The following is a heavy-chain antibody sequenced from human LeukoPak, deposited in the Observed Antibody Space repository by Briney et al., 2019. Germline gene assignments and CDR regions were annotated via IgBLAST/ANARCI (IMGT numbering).Heavy chain of an antibody. CDR2: ISSSGDST. D-gene: IGHD3-22*01. J-gene: IGHJ4*02. V-gene: IGHV3-23*01. CDR1: GFTFSSYA. Sequence: GGSLRLSCAASGFTFSSYAMSWVRQAPGKGLEWVSVISSSGDSTYYADSVKGRFTISRDNSQNTLSLQMNSLRAEDTAVYYCAKDTGSGYYYFDYLGQGTPVTVSS. CDR3: AKDTGSGYYYFDY.